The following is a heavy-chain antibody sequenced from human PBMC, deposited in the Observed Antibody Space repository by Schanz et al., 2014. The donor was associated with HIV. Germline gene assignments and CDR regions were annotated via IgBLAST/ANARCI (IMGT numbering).Heavy chain of an antibody. CDR2: ISNSGRT. V-gene: IGHV4-31*03. CDR1: GGSISSGGYY. CDR3: ARVNGLYGNYEVDY. D-gene: IGHD4-17*01. J-gene: IGHJ4*01. Sequence: QVQLQESGPGLVKPSQTLSLTCTVSGGSISSGGYYWSWIRQHPVKGLKWIGYISNSGRTYYNPSLESRVTVSVDTSRNQFSLKVRSVTAADTAMYYCARVNGLYGNYEVDYWGHGTLVTVSS.